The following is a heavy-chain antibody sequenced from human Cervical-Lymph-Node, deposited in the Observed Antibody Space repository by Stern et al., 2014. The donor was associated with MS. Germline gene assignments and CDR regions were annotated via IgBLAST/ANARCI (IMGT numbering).Heavy chain of an antibody. D-gene: IGHD4-17*01. CDR2: LSNNSHHT. Sequence: EVQLVESGGGLVKPGESLSLSCDASGFTFSHYSIYWVRQAPPKGLQWISSLSNNSHHTYDADSVEGRFTITRDSAKDSVSLHMVSLRAEDTAVYYCARARVGDYARSPHLDSWGQGTLVTVSS. CDR1: GFTFSHYS. V-gene: IGHV3-21*01. J-gene: IGHJ4*02. CDR3: ARARVGDYARSPHLDS.